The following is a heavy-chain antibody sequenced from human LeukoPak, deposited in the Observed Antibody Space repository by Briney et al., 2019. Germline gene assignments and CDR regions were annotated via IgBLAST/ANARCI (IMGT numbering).Heavy chain of an antibody. V-gene: IGHV3-23*01. CDR3: AKQLGYCSDGSCYFPH. D-gene: IGHD2-15*01. CDR1: GFTFSSSA. Sequence: GGSLRLSCAASGFTFSSSAMSWVRQAPGKGLEWVSAISNNGGYTYYADSVQGRFTISRDNSKSTLCLQMNSLRAEDTAVYYCAKQLGYCSDGSCYFPHWGQGTLVTVSS. J-gene: IGHJ1*01. CDR2: ISNNGGYT.